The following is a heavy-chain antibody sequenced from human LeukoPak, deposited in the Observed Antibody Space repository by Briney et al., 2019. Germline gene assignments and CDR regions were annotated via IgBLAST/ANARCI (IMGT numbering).Heavy chain of an antibody. J-gene: IGHJ5*02. V-gene: IGHV4-38-2*02. CDR1: GYSISSGYY. Sequence: SETLSLTCTVSGYSISSGYYWGWIRQPPGKGLEWIGSIYHSGSTYYNPSLKSRVTISVDTSKNQFSLKLSSVTAADTAVYYCARDSPYSSGSNWFDPWGQGTLVTVSS. D-gene: IGHD6-19*01. CDR3: ARDSPYSSGSNWFDP. CDR2: IYHSGST.